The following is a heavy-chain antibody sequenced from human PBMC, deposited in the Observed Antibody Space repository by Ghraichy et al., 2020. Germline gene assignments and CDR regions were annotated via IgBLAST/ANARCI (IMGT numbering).Heavy chain of an antibody. D-gene: IGHD6-19*01. V-gene: IGHV6-1*01. CDR2: TYYRSQWKT. CDR1: GDSVSNNNVA. Sequence: SQTLSLTCAISGDSVSNNNVAWSWIRQSPSRGLEWLGRTYYRSQWKTDYAVSVKGRITISPDTSKNKFSLQLNSVTPEDTAVYYCARARPVAPRDFDLWGQGTLVTVSS. CDR3: ARARPVAPRDFDL. J-gene: IGHJ4*02.